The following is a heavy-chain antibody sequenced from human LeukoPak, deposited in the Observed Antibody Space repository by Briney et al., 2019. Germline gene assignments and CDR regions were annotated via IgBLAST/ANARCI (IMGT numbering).Heavy chain of an antibody. CDR1: GGTFSSYA. CDR2: IIPIFGTA. D-gene: IGHD3-10*02. CDR3: ARGSVSGEYFDY. Sequence: ASVKVSCKASGGTFSSYAISWVRQAPGQGLEWMGGIIPIFGTANYAQKFQGRVTITADESTSTAYMELSSLRSEDTAVYYCARGSVSGEYFDYWGQGTLVTVSS. J-gene: IGHJ4*02. V-gene: IGHV1-69*13.